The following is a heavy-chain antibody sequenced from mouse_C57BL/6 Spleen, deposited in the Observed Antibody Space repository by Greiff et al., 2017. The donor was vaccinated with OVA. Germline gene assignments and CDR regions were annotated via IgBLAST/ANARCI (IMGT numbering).Heavy chain of an antibody. CDR2: INPNNGGT. V-gene: IGHV1-26*01. D-gene: IGHD1-1*01. CDR1: GYTFTDYY. Sequence: EVQLQQSGPELVKPGASVKISCKASGYTFTDYYMNWVNQSHGKSLEWIGDINPNNGGTSYNQKFKGKATLTGDKSSSTAYMELRSLTSEDSAVYYCERWDGRSPFDYWGQGATLTVS. J-gene: IGHJ2*01. CDR3: ERWDGRSPFDY.